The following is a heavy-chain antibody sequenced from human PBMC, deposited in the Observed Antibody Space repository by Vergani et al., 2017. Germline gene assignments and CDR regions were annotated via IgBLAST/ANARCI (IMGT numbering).Heavy chain of an antibody. J-gene: IGHJ5*02. D-gene: IGHD6-13*01. V-gene: IGHV4-38-2*01. CDR3: ASGETYSSSWFGWFDP. Sequence: QVQLQESGPGLVKPSETLSLTCAVSGYSISSGYYWGWIRQPPGKGLEWIGSIYHSGSTYYNPSLKSRVTISVDTSKNQFSLKLSSVTAADTAVCYCASGETYSSSWFGWFDPWGQGTLVTVSS. CDR2: IYHSGST. CDR1: GYSISSGYY.